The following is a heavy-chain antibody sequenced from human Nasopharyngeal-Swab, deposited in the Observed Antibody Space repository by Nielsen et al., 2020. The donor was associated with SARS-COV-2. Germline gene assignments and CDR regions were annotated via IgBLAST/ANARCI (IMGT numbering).Heavy chain of an antibody. CDR3: ARVGYSYGYADY. J-gene: IGHJ4*02. CDR1: GYTFTSYY. Sequence: ASVKVSCKASGYTFTSYYMHWVRQAPGQGLEWMGIINPSGGSTSYAQKFQGRVTTTRDTSTSTVYMELSSLRSEDTAVYYCARVGYSYGYADYWGQGTLVTVSS. V-gene: IGHV1-46*01. D-gene: IGHD5-18*01. CDR2: INPSGGST.